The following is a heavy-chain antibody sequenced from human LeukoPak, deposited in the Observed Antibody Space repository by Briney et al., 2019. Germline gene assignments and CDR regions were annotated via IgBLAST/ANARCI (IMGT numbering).Heavy chain of an antibody. CDR2: INPNSGGT. D-gene: IGHD6-19*01. CDR1: GYTFTGYY. V-gene: IGHV1-2*02. Sequence: ASVKVSCKASGYTFTGYYMHWVRQAPGQGLEWMGWINPNSGGTNYAQKFQGRVTMTRDTSISTAYMELSRLRSDDTAVYYRARVEMPVPGIAVAGSYYYYGMDVWGHGTTVTVSS. CDR3: ARVEMPVPGIAVAGSYYYYGMDV. J-gene: IGHJ6*02.